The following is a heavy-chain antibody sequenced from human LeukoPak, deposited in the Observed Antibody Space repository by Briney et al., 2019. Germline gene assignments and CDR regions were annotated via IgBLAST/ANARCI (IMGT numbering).Heavy chain of an antibody. J-gene: IGHJ6*04. CDR3: ARDGYCSSTSCGGVYYYYGMDV. Sequence: GGSLRLSCAASGFTFSSYSMDWVRQAPGKGLEWVSSISSSSSYICYADSVKGRFTISRDNAKNSLYLQMNSLRAEDTAVYYCARDGYCSSTSCGGVYYYYGMDVWGKGTTVTVSS. CDR2: ISSSSSYI. CDR1: GFTFSSYS. V-gene: IGHV3-21*01. D-gene: IGHD2-2*01.